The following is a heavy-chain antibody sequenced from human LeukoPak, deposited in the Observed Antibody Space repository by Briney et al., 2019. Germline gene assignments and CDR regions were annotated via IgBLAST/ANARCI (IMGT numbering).Heavy chain of an antibody. Sequence: PGGSLRLSCAASGFTFSSFAMSWVRQAPGKGLEWGSVISGSGGSTYYADSVKGRFTISRDNSKNSLYLQMNSLRAEDTAVYYCAKDARDFDAFDIWGQGTMVTVSS. D-gene: IGHD2-21*02. CDR3: AKDARDFDAFDI. CDR2: ISGSGGST. J-gene: IGHJ3*02. V-gene: IGHV3-23*01. CDR1: GFTFSSFA.